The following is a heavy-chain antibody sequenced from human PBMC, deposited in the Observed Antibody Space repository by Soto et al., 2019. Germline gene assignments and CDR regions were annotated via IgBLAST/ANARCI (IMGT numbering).Heavy chain of an antibody. D-gene: IGHD6-13*01. Sequence: SLKISCKGSGYSFTSYWIGWVRQVPGKGLEWMGIIYPGDSDTRYSPSFQGQVTISADKSISTAYLQWSSLKASDTAMYYCARTSAAGKYYYGMDVWGQGTTVTVSS. CDR2: IYPGDSDT. CDR3: ARTSAAGKYYYGMDV. J-gene: IGHJ6*02. V-gene: IGHV5-51*01. CDR1: GYSFTSYW.